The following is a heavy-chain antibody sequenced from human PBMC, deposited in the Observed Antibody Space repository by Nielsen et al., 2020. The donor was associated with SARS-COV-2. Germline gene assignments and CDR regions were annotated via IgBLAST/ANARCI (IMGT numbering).Heavy chain of an antibody. V-gene: IGHV5-51*01. J-gene: IGHJ4*02. CDR3: ARRHMIPFGAGTYHFDF. Sequence: GESLKISCEASGYSFSSYWIAWVRQRPGKGLEWMGIIYPGDSETKYSPSFQGQVTMSVAKSLRTAYLQWRTLKASDTAMYYCARRHMIPFGAGTYHFDFWGQGTLVTVSS. CDR1: GYSFSSYW. CDR2: IYPGDSET. D-gene: IGHD3-16*01.